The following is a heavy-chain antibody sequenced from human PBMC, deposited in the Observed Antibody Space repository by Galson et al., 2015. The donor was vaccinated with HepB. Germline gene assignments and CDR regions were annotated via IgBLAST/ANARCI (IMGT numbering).Heavy chain of an antibody. CDR2: ISAYNGNT. J-gene: IGHJ4*02. CDR1: GYTFTSYG. Sequence: SVKVSCKASGYTFTSYGISWVRQAPGQGLEWMGWISAYNGNTNYAQKLQGRVTMTTDTSTSTAYMELRSLRSDDTAVYYCARAGYYDFWSGYYLDYWGQGTLVTVSS. CDR3: ARAGYYDFWSGYYLDY. V-gene: IGHV1-18*01. D-gene: IGHD3-3*01.